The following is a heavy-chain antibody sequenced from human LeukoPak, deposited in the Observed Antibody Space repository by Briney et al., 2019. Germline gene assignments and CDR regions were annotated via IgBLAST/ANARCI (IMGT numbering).Heavy chain of an antibody. J-gene: IGHJ4*02. V-gene: IGHV4-61*01. CDR3: ARGPRGYSYG. CDR2: IYYSAST. D-gene: IGHD5-18*01. CDR1: GGSVSSGSYY. Sequence: SETLSLTCTVSGGSVSSGSYYWSWIRQPPGKGLEWIGYIYYSASTNYNPSLKSRVTISVDTSNNQFSLRLSSVTAADTAVYYCARGPRGYSYGWGQGTLVTVSS.